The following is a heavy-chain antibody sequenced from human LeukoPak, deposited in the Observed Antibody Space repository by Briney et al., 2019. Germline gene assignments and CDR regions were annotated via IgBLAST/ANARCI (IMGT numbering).Heavy chain of an antibody. D-gene: IGHD3-10*01. CDR1: GYTFTSYA. Sequence: ASVKVSCKASGYTFTSYAVHWVRQAPGQSLEWMGWIITVNGDTKYSQKFQGRVTITRDTSTSTAYMELSSLRSEDTAVYYCARDSHSITMVRGENWFDPWGQGTLVTVSS. V-gene: IGHV1-3*04. J-gene: IGHJ5*02. CDR3: ARDSHSITMVRGENWFDP. CDR2: IITVNGDT.